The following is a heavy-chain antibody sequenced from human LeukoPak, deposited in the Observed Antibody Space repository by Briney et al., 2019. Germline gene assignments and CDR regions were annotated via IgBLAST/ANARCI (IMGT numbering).Heavy chain of an antibody. Sequence: SETLSLTCTVSGGSISSSSYYWGWIRQPPGKGLEWIGRIYTSGSTNYNPSLKSRVTMSVDTSKNQFSLKLSSVTAADTAVYYCARDRYYYDSSGYRRMDVWGKGTTVTTSS. V-gene: IGHV4-39*07. CDR1: GGSISSSSYY. D-gene: IGHD3-22*01. J-gene: IGHJ6*04. CDR2: IYTSGST. CDR3: ARDRYYYDSSGYRRMDV.